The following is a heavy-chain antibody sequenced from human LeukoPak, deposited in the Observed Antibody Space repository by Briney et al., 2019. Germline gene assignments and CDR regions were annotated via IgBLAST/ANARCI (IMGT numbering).Heavy chain of an antibody. Sequence: GGSLRLSCAASGFTFSNYWMKWVRQAPGKGLEWVATINQDGSEKYYVDSVKGRFTISRDNAKHSLYLQMNSLRAEDTAVYYCARVANLYYYYMDVWGKGTTVTISS. CDR1: GFTFSNYW. CDR2: INQDGSEK. J-gene: IGHJ6*03. D-gene: IGHD1-14*01. V-gene: IGHV3-7*01. CDR3: ARVANLYYYYMDV.